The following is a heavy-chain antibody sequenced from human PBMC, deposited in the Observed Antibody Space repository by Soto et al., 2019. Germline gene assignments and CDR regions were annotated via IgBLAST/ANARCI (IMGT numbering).Heavy chain of an antibody. J-gene: IGHJ4*02. CDR2: VSASGDRT. D-gene: IGHD3-10*01. V-gene: IGHV3-23*01. CDR3: AKKSGSYAYFED. CDR1: GFTFSSHA. Sequence: EVQLLESGGALVQPGGSLRLSCAASGFTFSSHAMRWVRQAPGKGLEWVSSVSASGDRTYYADSVKGRFTISRDNAKNTVSLQMNSLRAEETALYYCAKKSGSYAYFEDWGQGTLVTVSS.